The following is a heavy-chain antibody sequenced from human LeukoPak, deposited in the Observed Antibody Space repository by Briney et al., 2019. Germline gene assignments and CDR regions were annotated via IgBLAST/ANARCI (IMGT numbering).Heavy chain of an antibody. CDR1: GGSFSGYY. D-gene: IGHD2-15*01. J-gene: IGHJ5*02. Sequence: SETLSLTCAVYGGSFSGYYWSWIRQPPGKGLEWIGEINHSGSTNYNPSLKSRVTTSVDTSKNQFSLKLSSVTAADTAVYYCALWRYCSGGSCYGVFDPWGQGTLVTVSS. V-gene: IGHV4-34*01. CDR2: INHSGST. CDR3: ALWRYCSGGSCYGVFDP.